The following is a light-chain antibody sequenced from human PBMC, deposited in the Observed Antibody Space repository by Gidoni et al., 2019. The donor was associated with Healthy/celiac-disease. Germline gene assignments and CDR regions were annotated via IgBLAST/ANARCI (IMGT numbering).Light chain of an antibody. CDR3: QQYGSSPGT. CDR1: QSVSSSY. V-gene: IGKV3-20*01. Sequence: EIVLTQSPGTLSLSPGERATLSCRASQSVSSSYLAWYQQKPGQAPRLLIYGASSRATGIPDRFSGSGSGTDFTLTISRLGPEDFAVYYCQQYGSSPGTFGQXTKVEIK. J-gene: IGKJ1*01. CDR2: GAS.